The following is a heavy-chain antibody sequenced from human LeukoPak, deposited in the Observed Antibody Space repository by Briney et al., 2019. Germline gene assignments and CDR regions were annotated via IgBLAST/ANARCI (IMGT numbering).Heavy chain of an antibody. CDR3: AKGRVRATLFDY. Sequence: GGSLRLSCAASGFTVSSNYMSWVRQAPGKGLEWVSVIYSGGTTYYADSVKGRFTISRDNSKNTLYLQMNSLRAEDTAVYYCAKGRVRATLFDYWGQGTLVTVSS. D-gene: IGHD1-26*01. CDR2: IYSGGTT. CDR1: GFTVSSNY. V-gene: IGHV3-53*01. J-gene: IGHJ4*02.